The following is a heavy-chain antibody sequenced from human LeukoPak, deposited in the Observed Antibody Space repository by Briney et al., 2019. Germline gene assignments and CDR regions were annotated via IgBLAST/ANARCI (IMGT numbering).Heavy chain of an antibody. D-gene: IGHD3-10*01. CDR1: GGTVSSYA. CDR3: ARGAGSGTYGPFDL. J-gene: IGHJ4*02. Sequence: ASVKVSCKASGGTVSSYAISWVRQAPGQGLEWMGWITPKNAATNYAQLLQGRITMTRVTSITTAYMELTNRISDDTAVYYWARGAGSGTYGPFDLWGQGTLITVSS. CDR2: ITPKNAAT. V-gene: IGHV1-2*02.